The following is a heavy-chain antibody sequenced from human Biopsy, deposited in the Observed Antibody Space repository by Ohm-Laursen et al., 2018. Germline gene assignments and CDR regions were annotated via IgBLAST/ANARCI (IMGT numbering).Heavy chain of an antibody. CDR2: ISYTGYT. CDR1: GGSFTGHY. Sequence: GTLSLTCTVSGGSFTGHYWSWIRQPPGKGLEWIGHISYTGYTSYNASLKSRVTISVDTSRNHFSLRLSSLTAADTAVYYCARGSNDFGGLYFPRWGQGTLVTVSS. J-gene: IGHJ4*02. D-gene: IGHD4-23*01. V-gene: IGHV4-59*11. CDR3: ARGSNDFGGLYFPR.